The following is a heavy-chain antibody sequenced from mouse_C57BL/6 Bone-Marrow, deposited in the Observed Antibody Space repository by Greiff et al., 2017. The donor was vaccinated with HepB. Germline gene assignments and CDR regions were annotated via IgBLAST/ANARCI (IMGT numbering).Heavy chain of an antibody. D-gene: IGHD1-1*01. V-gene: IGHV1-82*01. CDR1: GYAFSSSW. CDR2: IYPGDGDT. Sequence: VKLMESGPELVKPGASVKISCKASGYAFSSSWMNWVKQRPGKGLEWIGRIYPGDGDTNYNGKFKGKATLTADKSSSTAYMQLSSLTSEDSAVYFCARDDYYGSNFDYWGQGTTLTVSS. CDR3: ARDDYYGSNFDY. J-gene: IGHJ2*01.